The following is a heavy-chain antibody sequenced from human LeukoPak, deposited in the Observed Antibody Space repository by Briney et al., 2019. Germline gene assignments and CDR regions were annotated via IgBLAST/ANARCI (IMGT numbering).Heavy chain of an antibody. CDR3: ARGEWTYDAFDI. CDR1: GGSFSGYY. Sequence: PSETLSLTCAVYGGSFSGYYWSWIRQPPGKGLEGIGEINHSGSTNYNPSLKSRVTISVDTSKNQFSLKLSSVSAADTAVYYCARGEWTYDAFDIWGQGTMVTVSS. D-gene: IGHD5-12*01. V-gene: IGHV4-34*01. J-gene: IGHJ3*02. CDR2: INHSGST.